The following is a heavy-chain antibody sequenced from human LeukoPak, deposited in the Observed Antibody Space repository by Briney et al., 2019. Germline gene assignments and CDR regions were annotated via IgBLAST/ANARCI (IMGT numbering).Heavy chain of an antibody. D-gene: IGHD2-21*01. J-gene: IGHJ4*02. CDR3: ARHGDYCFDL. Sequence: GGSLRLSCAASGFTFSRSWMGWVRQAPGKGLEWVANIKQDGTSKYYVDSVMGRFTISRDNADNSVYLQMNSPSAGDTAVYYCARHGDYCFDLWGPGTRVTVSS. CDR1: GFTFSRSW. V-gene: IGHV3-7*02. CDR2: IKQDGTSK.